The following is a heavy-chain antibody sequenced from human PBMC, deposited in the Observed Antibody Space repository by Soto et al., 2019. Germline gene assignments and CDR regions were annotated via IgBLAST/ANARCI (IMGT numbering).Heavy chain of an antibody. V-gene: IGHV1-69*13. D-gene: IGHD5-18*01. CDR2: IIPIFGTA. CDR1: GGTFRRYA. Sequence: SVKVPCQASGGTFRRYAISWVRQAPGQGLEWMGGIIPIFGTANYAQKFQGRVTIAADESTSTAYMERSSLRSEDTAVYCCAREGSYGSSYDPHGMDVWGQGTTVTVSS. J-gene: IGHJ6*02. CDR3: AREGSYGSSYDPHGMDV.